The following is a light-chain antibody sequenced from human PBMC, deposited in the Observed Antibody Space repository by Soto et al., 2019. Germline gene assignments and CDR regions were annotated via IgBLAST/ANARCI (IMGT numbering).Light chain of an antibody. CDR2: DAS. Sequence: TQSPGSLSLSPGERATLSCRASQNVSSTYLAWYQQKPGQAPKLLISDASTLESGVPSRFSGSGSVTEFTLTISSLQPDDFATYYCQHYNSYSEAFGQGTKVDIK. CDR1: QNVSSTY. V-gene: IGKV1-5*01. J-gene: IGKJ1*01. CDR3: QHYNSYSEA.